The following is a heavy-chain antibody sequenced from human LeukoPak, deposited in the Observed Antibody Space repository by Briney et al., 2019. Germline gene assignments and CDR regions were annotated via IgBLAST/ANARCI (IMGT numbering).Heavy chain of an antibody. CDR2: INPNSGGT. J-gene: IGHJ1*01. CDR3: ARIPSQDIVVVVAASPGYFQH. D-gene: IGHD2-15*01. CDR1: DYTFTSYG. V-gene: IGHV1-2*02. Sequence: ASVKVSCKGSDYTFTSYGISWVRQAPGQGLEWMGWINPNSGGTNYAQKFQGRVTMTRDTSISTAYMELSRLRSDDTAVYYCARIPSQDIVVVVAASPGYFQHWGQGTLVTVSS.